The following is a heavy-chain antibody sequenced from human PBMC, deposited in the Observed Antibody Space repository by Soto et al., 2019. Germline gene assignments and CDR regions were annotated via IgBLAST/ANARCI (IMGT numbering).Heavy chain of an antibody. D-gene: IGHD6-19*01. Sequence: ASVKVSCKASGYTFTSYGISWVRQAPGQGLEWMGWISAYNGNTNYAQKLQGRVTMTTDTSTSTAYMELRSLRSDDTAVYYCARGHRLYSSGWYDFYFDYWGQGTLVTVSS. CDR3: ARGHRLYSSGWYDFYFDY. V-gene: IGHV1-18*01. J-gene: IGHJ4*02. CDR1: GYTFTSYG. CDR2: ISAYNGNT.